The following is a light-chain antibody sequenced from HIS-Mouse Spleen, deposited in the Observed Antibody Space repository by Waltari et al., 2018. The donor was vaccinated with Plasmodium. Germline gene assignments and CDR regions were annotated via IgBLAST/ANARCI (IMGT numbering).Light chain of an antibody. CDR2: QDS. CDR3: QAWDSSTVV. V-gene: IGLV3-1*01. Sequence: SYELPQPPSVSVSPGQTASITCSGGKLGEKYACWYQQKPGQSPVLVIYQDSKRPSGIPERFSGSNSGNTATLTISGTQAMDEADYYCQAWDSSTVVFGGGTKLTVL. CDR1: KLGEKY. J-gene: IGLJ2*01.